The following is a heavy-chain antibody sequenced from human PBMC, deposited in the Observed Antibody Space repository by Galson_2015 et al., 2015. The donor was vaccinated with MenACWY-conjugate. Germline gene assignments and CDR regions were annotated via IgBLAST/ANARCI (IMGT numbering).Heavy chain of an antibody. CDR1: GYTFTSYG. D-gene: IGHD2-15*01. J-gene: IGHJ5*02. CDR3: ARVLGGDCSGGSCCSSNWSVP. Sequence: SCKASGYTFTSYGISWVRQAPGQGLEWMGWISAYNGNTNYAQKLQGRVTMTTDTSTSTAYMELRSLRSDDTAVYYCARVLGGDCSGGSCCSSNWSVPWGQGTLVPVSS. CDR2: ISAYNGNT. V-gene: IGHV1-18*01.